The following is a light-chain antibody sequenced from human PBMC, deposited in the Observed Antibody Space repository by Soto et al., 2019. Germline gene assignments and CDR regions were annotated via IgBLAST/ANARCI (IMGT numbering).Light chain of an antibody. J-gene: IGKJ1*01. CDR1: QSVSSN. Sequence: ELVMTQSPVTLSVSPGERATLSCRAGQSVSSNLAWYQQKPGQAPRLLIYGASTRATGIPARFTGSGSGTDFTLTISRLEPEDFAVYYCQQYGSSGTFGQGTKVDIK. CDR2: GAS. V-gene: IGKV3-15*01. CDR3: QQYGSSGT.